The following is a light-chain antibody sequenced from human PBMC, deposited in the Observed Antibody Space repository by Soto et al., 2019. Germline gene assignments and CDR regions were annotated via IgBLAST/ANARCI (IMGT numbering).Light chain of an antibody. CDR3: MEALQVPHT. Sequence: IVMTQSPLSLPVTPGEPASISCTSSQSLLYSNGYNYLDWYVQKPGQSPQLLIYLGSNRASGVPDRFSGSGSGTDFTLKISRVEAEDVGVYYCMEALQVPHTFGQGTNRAIK. V-gene: IGKV2-28*01. CDR2: LGS. CDR1: QSLLYSNGYNY. J-gene: IGKJ2*01.